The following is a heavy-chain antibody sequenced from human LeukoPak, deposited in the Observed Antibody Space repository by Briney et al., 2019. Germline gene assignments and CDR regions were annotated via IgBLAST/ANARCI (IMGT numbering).Heavy chain of an antibody. J-gene: IGHJ5*02. CDR2: ISGSGGST. V-gene: IGHV3-23*01. D-gene: IGHD1-26*01. CDR3: AKVSGSHYAPPDWFDP. CDR1: GFTFSSYA. Sequence: GGSLRLSCAASGFTFSSYAMSWVRQAPGKGLEWVSAISGSGGSTYYADSVKGRFTISRDNSKNTLYLQMNSLRAEDTAVYYCAKVSGSHYAPPDWFDPWGQGTPVTVSS.